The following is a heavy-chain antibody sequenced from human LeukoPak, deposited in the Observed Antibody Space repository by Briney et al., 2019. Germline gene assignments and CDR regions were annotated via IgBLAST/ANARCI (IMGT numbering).Heavy chain of an antibody. CDR1: GFTFSNYA. Sequence: GGSLRLSCAASGFTFSNYAMMWVRQAPGKGLEWVSVISSSGGTTYQADSVKGRFTISRDNSKNKMYVQMNSLRVEDTAVYYCTRERGPHRWELHIWGQGTMVTVSS. CDR3: TRERGPHRWELHI. CDR2: ISSSGGTT. V-gene: IGHV3-23*01. D-gene: IGHD1-26*01. J-gene: IGHJ3*02.